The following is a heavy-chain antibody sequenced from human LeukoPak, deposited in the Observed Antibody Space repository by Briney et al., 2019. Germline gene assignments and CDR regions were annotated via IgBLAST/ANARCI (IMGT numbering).Heavy chain of an antibody. CDR3: ARETRRTDAFDI. V-gene: IGHV1-69*06. CDR1: GGTFSSYA. Sequence: SVKVSCKASGGTFSSYAISWVRQAPGQGLEWMGGIIPIFGTANYAQKFQGRVTITADKSTSTAYMELSSLRSEDTAVYYCARETRRTDAFDIWGQGTMVTVSS. J-gene: IGHJ3*02. CDR2: IIPIFGTA.